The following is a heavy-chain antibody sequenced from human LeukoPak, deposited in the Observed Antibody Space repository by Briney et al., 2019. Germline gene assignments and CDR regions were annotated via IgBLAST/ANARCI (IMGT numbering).Heavy chain of an antibody. CDR2: ISGSSSHI. CDR3: ARDQIGSW. V-gene: IGHV3-11*06. CDR1: GFTFSDYY. D-gene: IGHD6-13*01. J-gene: IGHJ4*02. Sequence: GGSLRLSCEASGFTFSDYYLGWIRQAPGKGLEWISYISGSSSHINYADSVKGRFTFSRDNAKKSVYLQMDSLRVEDTAVYYCARDQIGSWWGQGTLVIVSS.